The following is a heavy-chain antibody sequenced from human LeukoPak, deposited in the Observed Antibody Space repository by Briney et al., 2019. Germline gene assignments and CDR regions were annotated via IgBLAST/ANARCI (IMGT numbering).Heavy chain of an antibody. V-gene: IGHV3-21*01. CDR1: GFTFNSYS. Sequence: GGSQRLSCVVSGFTFNSYSLNWVRQAPGKGLEWVSSIGSSGNYIYYADSVKGRFTISRDNARNSLFLHMDSLRVEDTAVYYCARMKIFGVGYYNYYYMDVWGKGTAVTVSS. CDR2: IGSSGNYI. D-gene: IGHD3-3*01. CDR3: ARMKIFGVGYYNYYYMDV. J-gene: IGHJ6*03.